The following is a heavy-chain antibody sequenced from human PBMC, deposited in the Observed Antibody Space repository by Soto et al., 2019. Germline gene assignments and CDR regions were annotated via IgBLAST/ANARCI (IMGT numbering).Heavy chain of an antibody. J-gene: IGHJ6*02. Sequence: QVQLVESGGGVVQPGRSLRLSCAASGFTFSSYAMHWVRQAPGKGLEWVAVISSDGSNKYYAESVKGRFTIFRDNSKNTLYLQMNSLRAEDTAVYYCARVSGCGNSRYYYYGMDVWGQGTTVTVSS. D-gene: IGHD2-21*02. CDR3: ARVSGCGNSRYYYYGMDV. V-gene: IGHV3-30-3*01. CDR1: GFTFSSYA. CDR2: ISSDGSNK.